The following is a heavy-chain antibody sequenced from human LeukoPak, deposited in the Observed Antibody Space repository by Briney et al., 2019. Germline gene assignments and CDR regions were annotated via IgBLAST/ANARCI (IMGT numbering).Heavy chain of an antibody. CDR2: IVGSGGSP. Sequence: GGSLRPSYQPSGSTFGSVAMYWVRQPPRKGLDLIAGIVGSGGSPHYADSVKGRFTISRDNSKNTVYLRINSLRAEDTAVYYCGKTTAGYSSGQKPAWPVDYWGQGTLVTVSS. V-gene: IGHV3-23*01. J-gene: IGHJ4*02. CDR3: GKTTAGYSSGQKPAWPVDY. D-gene: IGHD5-18*01. CDR1: GSTFGSVA.